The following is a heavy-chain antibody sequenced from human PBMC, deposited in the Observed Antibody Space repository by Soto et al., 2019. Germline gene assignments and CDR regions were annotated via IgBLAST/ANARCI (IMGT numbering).Heavy chain of an antibody. D-gene: IGHD3-3*01. CDR2: IYYSGST. Sequence: SETLSLTCTVSGGSVSSGSYYWSWIRQPPGKGLEWIGYIYYSGSTNYNPSLKSRVTISVDTSKNQFSLKLSSVTAADTAVYYCARVYDFWSGYGRYFDYWGQGTLVTVSS. CDR1: GGSVSSGSYY. CDR3: ARVYDFWSGYGRYFDY. J-gene: IGHJ4*02. V-gene: IGHV4-61*01.